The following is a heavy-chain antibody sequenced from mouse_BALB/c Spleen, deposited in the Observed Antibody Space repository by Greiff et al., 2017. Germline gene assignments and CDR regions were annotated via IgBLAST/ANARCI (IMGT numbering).Heavy chain of an antibody. J-gene: IGHJ4*01. CDR3: ARGGSTMIHYYAMDY. Sequence: QVQLKQPGAELVKPGASVKLSCKASGYTFTSYWMHWVKQRPGQGLEWIGEINPSNGRTNYNEKFKGKATLTVDTSSSTAYIQLSSLSSEDSAVYFCARGGSTMIHYYAMDYWGQGTSVTVSS. CDR1: GYTFTSYW. D-gene: IGHD2-4*01. V-gene: IGHV1S81*02. CDR2: INPSNGRT.